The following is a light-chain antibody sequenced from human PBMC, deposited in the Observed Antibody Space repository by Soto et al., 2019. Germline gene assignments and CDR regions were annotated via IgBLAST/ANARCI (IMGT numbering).Light chain of an antibody. V-gene: IGKV3-20*01. Sequence: EIVLTQSPGTLSLSPGERATLSCRASQSVTSSYLAWYQHKRGQAPRLLIYGASSRATGIPDRFSGSGSGQDFTLTISRLEPEDFAVYYCQQYGSSPYTFGQGTKLEIK. J-gene: IGKJ2*01. CDR1: QSVTSSY. CDR3: QQYGSSPYT. CDR2: GAS.